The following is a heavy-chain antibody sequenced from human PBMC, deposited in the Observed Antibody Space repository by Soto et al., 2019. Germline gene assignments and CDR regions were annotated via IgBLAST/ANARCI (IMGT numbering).Heavy chain of an antibody. Sequence: SETLSLTCAVYGGSFSGYYWSWIRQPPGKGLEWIGEINHSGSTNYNPSLKSRVTISVDTSKDQFSLKLSSVTAADTVVYYCARENYDFWSGPDYYMDVWGKGTTVTVSS. CDR2: INHSGST. CDR3: ARENYDFWSGPDYYMDV. D-gene: IGHD3-3*01. CDR1: GGSFSGYY. V-gene: IGHV4-34*01. J-gene: IGHJ6*03.